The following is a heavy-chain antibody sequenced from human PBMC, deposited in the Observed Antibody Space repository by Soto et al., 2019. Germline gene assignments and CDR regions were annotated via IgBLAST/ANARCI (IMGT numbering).Heavy chain of an antibody. Sequence: QVQLQESGPGLVEPSQTLSLTCTVSGGSISSGDYYWSWTRQHPGKGLEWIGYIYYSGSTYYNPSLKSRVTISVDTSKNQFSLKLSSVTAADTAVYYCARVYGDDYYFYGMDVWGQGTTVTVSS. D-gene: IGHD4-17*01. V-gene: IGHV4-31*03. CDR2: IYYSGST. CDR3: ARVYGDDYYFYGMDV. CDR1: GGSISSGDYY. J-gene: IGHJ6*02.